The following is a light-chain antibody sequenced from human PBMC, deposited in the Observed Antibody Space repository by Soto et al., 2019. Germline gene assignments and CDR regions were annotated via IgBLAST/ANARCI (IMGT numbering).Light chain of an antibody. V-gene: IGLV1-44*01. J-gene: IGLJ3*02. CDR1: DSNIGSTA. CDR3: ASWYDDLHVWL. Sequence: QSVLTQPPSVSATPGQGVTLSCSGGDSNIGSTAVNWYQQLPGTAPKLLIYSSNQRPSGVPDRISGSKSGTSASLAISGLQSDDEADYDCASWYDDLHVWLFGGGTKVTVL. CDR2: SSN.